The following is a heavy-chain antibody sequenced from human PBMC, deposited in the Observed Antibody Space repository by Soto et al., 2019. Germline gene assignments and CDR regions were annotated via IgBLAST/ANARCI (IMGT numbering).Heavy chain of an antibody. CDR3: AGQPGYSSHN. CDR1: GFTFSSYA. D-gene: IGHD6-13*01. J-gene: IGHJ4*02. V-gene: IGHV3-23*01. Sequence: LRLSCAASGFTFSSYAMSWVRQAPGKGLEWVSAISGSGGSTYYADSVKGRFTISRDNSKNTLYLQMDGLRAEDTAVYYCAGQPGYSSHNWGQGTLVTVSS. CDR2: ISGSGGST.